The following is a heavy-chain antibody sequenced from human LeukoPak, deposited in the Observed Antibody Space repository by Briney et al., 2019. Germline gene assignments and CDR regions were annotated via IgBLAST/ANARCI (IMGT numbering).Heavy chain of an antibody. CDR2: ISYDGSNK. D-gene: IGHD4-23*01. CDR1: GFNFSSYG. CDR3: AKGLGTVVTGASVAFDY. J-gene: IGHJ4*02. Sequence: GRSLRLSCAASGFNFSSYGMHWVRQAPGKGLEWVAVISYDGSNKYYADSVKGRFTISRDNSKNTLYLQMNSLRAEDTAVYYCAKGLGTVVTGASVAFDYWGQGTLVTVSS. V-gene: IGHV3-30*18.